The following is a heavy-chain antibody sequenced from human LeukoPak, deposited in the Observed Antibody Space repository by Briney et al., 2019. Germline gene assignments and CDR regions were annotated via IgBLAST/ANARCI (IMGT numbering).Heavy chain of an antibody. Sequence: PSETLSLTCTVSGGSISSYYWSWIRQPPGKGLEWIGYIYYSGSTNYNPSLKSRVTISVDTSKNQFSLKLSSVTAADTAVYYCARLPRRLQPYYFDYWGQGTLVTVSS. CDR1: GGSISSYY. CDR3: ARLPRRLQPYYFDY. V-gene: IGHV4-59*08. CDR2: IYYSGST. D-gene: IGHD4-17*01. J-gene: IGHJ4*02.